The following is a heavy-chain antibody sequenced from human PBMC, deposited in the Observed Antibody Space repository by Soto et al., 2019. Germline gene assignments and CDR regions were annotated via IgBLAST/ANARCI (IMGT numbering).Heavy chain of an antibody. J-gene: IGHJ4*02. CDR2: IRNKAKSYTT. CDR1: GFTFSDHY. D-gene: IGHD2-15*01. CDR3: VTPGHGGNGFDY. Sequence: EVQLVESGGGLVQPGGSLRLSCVVSGFTFSDHYMDWVRQAPGKGLEWVGRIRNKAKSYTTDYAASVKGRLTISRDDSKTSLYLQMNSLKAEDTAVYYCVTPGHGGNGFDYWGQGTLVTVSS. V-gene: IGHV3-72*01.